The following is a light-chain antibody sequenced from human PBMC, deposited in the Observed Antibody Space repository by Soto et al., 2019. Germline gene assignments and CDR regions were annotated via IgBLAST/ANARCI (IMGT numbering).Light chain of an antibody. V-gene: IGKV3-20*01. CDR3: QHYGRSPPFT. J-gene: IGKJ3*01. Sequence: EIVLTQSPGTLSLSPGERATLSCRASQSVSSSYLAWYQQKPGQAPRLLISGASSRATGIPDRFSGSGSGTDFTLTISRLEPEDFAVYYCQHYGRSPPFTFGPGTKVHIK. CDR1: QSVSSSY. CDR2: GAS.